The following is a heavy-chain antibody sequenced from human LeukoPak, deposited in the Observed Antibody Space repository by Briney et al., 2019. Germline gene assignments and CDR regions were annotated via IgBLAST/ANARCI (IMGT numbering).Heavy chain of an antibody. Sequence: GGSLRLSCAASGFMFSNYWMHWVRQAPGKGLEWVANIYQDGSKKNYVDSVKGRFTISRDNAIDSLYLQMNNLRAEDTAVYYCACTNTFDVWGKGATVPRFS. D-gene: IGHD2/OR15-2a*01. CDR2: IYQDGSKK. CDR1: GFMFSNYW. V-gene: IGHV3-7*03. J-gene: IGHJ6*04. CDR3: ACTNTFDV.